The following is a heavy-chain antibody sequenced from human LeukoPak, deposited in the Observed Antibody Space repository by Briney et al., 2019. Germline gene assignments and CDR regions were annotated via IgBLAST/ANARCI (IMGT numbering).Heavy chain of an antibody. D-gene: IGHD3-16*01. J-gene: IGHJ4*02. CDR2: IYTTGKT. Sequence: SETLSLTCTVSSGSINSYYWGWVRQPAGRGLEWIGRIYTTGKTDYDPSLKSRLTMSVDTSKRQFSLNLRSVTAADTATYYCARHGYTASHYFLDFWSQGTLVTVSS. V-gene: IGHV4-4*07. CDR3: ARHGYTASHYFLDF. CDR1: SGSINSYY.